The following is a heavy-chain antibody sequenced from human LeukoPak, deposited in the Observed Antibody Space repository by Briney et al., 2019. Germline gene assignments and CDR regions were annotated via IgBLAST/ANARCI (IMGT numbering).Heavy chain of an antibody. CDR3: ASGIAAAGTGFDY. CDR2: ISYDGSNK. Sequence: GGSLRLSCAASGFTFSSYAMYWVRQAPGKGLEWVAVISYDGSNKYYADSVKGRFTISRDNSKNTLYLQMNSLRAEDTAVYYCASGIAAAGTGFDYWGQGTLVTVSS. D-gene: IGHD6-13*01. V-gene: IGHV3-30-3*01. CDR1: GFTFSSYA. J-gene: IGHJ4*02.